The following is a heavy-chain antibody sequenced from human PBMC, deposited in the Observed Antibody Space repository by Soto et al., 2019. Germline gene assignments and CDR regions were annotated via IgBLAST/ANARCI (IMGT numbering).Heavy chain of an antibody. CDR1: GNTITNYY. D-gene: IGHD2-15*01. Sequence: ASVKVSCKASGNTITNYYIHWVRQAPGQGLEWMGWINAGNGNTKYSQKFQGRVTITRDTSASTAYMELSSLRSEDTAVYYCARDLGGWPDYWGQGTLVTVSS. CDR2: INAGNGNT. J-gene: IGHJ4*02. V-gene: IGHV1-3*01. CDR3: ARDLGGWPDY.